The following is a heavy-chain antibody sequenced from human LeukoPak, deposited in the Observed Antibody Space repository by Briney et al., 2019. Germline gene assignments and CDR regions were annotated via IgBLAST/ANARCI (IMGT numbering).Heavy chain of an antibody. CDR2: ISGSGDNT. V-gene: IGHV3-23*01. J-gene: IGHJ4*02. D-gene: IGHD3-22*01. CDR1: GFTFSSYA. CDR3: GKGSYYDSSGSFYFDY. Sequence: GGFLRLSCAASGFTFSSYAMSWVRQAPGKGLEWVSGISGSGDNTYYADSVKGRFTISRDNSKNTLYVQVNSLGTEDTAAYYCGKGSYYDSSGSFYFDYWGQGTLVTVSS.